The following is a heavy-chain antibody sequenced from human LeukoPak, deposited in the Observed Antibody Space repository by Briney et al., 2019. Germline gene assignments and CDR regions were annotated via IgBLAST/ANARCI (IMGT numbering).Heavy chain of an antibody. CDR3: AKDSGYDWGTHPFDY. Sequence: GRSLRLSCAASGFTFDDYAMHWGRQAPGKGLEWVSGITWNSGTEGYADSVKGRFTISRDNAKSSLYLQMNSLRAEDTALYYCAKDSGYDWGTHPFDYWGQGTLVTVSS. CDR2: ITWNSGTE. D-gene: IGHD3-16*01. V-gene: IGHV3-9*01. J-gene: IGHJ4*02. CDR1: GFTFDDYA.